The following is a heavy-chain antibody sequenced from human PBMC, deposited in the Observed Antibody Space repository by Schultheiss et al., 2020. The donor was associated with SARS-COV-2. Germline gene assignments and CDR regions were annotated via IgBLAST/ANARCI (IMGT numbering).Heavy chain of an antibody. CDR3: ARDSGSGLDP. V-gene: IGHV3-33*01. J-gene: IGHJ5*02. D-gene: IGHD6-19*01. Sequence: GGSLRLSCAASGFTFSSYGMHWVRQAPGKGLEWVAVIWYDGSNKYYADSVKGRFTFSRDNSKNTLQMDSLRAEDTAVYYCARDSGSGLDPWGQGTLVTVSS. CDR2: IWYDGSNK. CDR1: GFTFSSYG.